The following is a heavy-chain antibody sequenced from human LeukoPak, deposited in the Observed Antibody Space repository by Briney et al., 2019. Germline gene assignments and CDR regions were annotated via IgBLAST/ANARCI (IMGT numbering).Heavy chain of an antibody. V-gene: IGHV4-59*01. D-gene: IGHD4-17*01. Sequence: SETLSPTCTVSGGSISSYYWSWIRQPPGKGLEWIGYIYYSGSTNYNPSLKSRVTISVDTSKNQFSLKLSSVTAADTAVYYCARVLMTTAQTWGDYYYGMDVWGQGTTVTVSS. CDR1: GGSISSYY. CDR3: ARVLMTTAQTWGDYYYGMDV. J-gene: IGHJ6*02. CDR2: IYYSGST.